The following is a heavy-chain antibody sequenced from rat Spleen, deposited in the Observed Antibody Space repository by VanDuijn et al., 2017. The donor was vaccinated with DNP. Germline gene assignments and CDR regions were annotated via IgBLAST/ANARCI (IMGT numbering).Heavy chain of an antibody. V-gene: IGHV4-2*01. Sequence: EVKLVESGGGLVQPGRSLNLSCAASGFNFNDYWMGWVRQAPGNGLEWIGEINKDSSIREYNPSLKDKFTISRDNVQNTLYLQMSKLGSEDTAIYYCARGRLYPHYAMDAWGQGTSVTVSS. CDR1: GFNFNDYW. CDR3: ARGRLYPHYAMDA. D-gene: IGHD1-2*01. J-gene: IGHJ4*01. CDR2: INKDSSIR.